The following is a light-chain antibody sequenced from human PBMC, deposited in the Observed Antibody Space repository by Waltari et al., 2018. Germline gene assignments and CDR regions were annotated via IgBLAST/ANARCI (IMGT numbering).Light chain of an antibody. CDR3: QQYYSTPFT. CDR2: GAS. Sequence: SIVQRSENSSRVCWYQQKSGQSPKLLIYGASTRESGVPDRFSGSGSGTDFTLTISSLQTEDVAVYYCQQYYSTPFTFGPGTKVDIK. CDR1: SIVQRSENSSR. V-gene: IGKV4-1*01. J-gene: IGKJ3*01.